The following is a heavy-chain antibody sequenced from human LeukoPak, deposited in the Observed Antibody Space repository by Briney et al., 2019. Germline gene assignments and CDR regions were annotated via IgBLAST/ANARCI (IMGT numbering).Heavy chain of an antibody. D-gene: IGHD5-24*01. J-gene: IGHJ6*03. Sequence: PGGSLRLSCAASGFTYSRYWMSWVRQAPGKGLEGGANIKQDGSEKYYVDSVKGRFTISTDNAKISLYLQMNTLRSEDTAVYYCAREKDGFPDYYYYYFDVWGKGTTVTVSS. CDR3: AREKDGFPDYYYYYFDV. CDR1: GFTYSRYW. CDR2: IKQDGSEK. V-gene: IGHV3-7*01.